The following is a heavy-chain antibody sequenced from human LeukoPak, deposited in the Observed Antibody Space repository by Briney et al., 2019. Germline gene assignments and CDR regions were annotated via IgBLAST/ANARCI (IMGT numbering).Heavy chain of an antibody. Sequence: SETLSLTCTVSGGSISSYYWSWIRQPPGKGLEWIGYIYYTGSTNYNPSLKSRVTISLDTSKNQFSLKLSSMTAADTAVYYCARQRVNKWNDLWSFDYWGQGTLVTVSS. CDR3: ARQRVNKWNDLWSFDY. CDR1: GGSISSYY. V-gene: IGHV4-59*08. J-gene: IGHJ4*02. D-gene: IGHD1-1*01. CDR2: IYYTGST.